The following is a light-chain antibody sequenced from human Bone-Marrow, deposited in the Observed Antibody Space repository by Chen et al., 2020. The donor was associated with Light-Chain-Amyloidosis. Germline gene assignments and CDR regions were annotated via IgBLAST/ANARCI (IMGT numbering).Light chain of an antibody. CDR1: DLPTKY. Sequence: SYELTQPPSVSVSPGQTARITCSGDDLPTKYAYWYQQKPGQAPVLVIHRDAERPSGISEQFSGSSSGTTAMLTISGVQAEDEADYHCQSADSSGTYEVIFGGGTKLTVL. V-gene: IGLV3-25*03. J-gene: IGLJ2*01. CDR2: RDA. CDR3: QSADSSGTYEVI.